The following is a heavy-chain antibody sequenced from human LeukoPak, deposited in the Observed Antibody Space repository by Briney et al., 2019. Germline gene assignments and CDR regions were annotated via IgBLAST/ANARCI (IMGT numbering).Heavy chain of an antibody. V-gene: IGHV4-34*01. J-gene: IGHJ6*02. CDR3: ARFPSGYCSSTSCYTGYYYYYGMDV. CDR2: INHSGST. D-gene: IGHD2-2*02. CDR1: GGSFSGYY. Sequence: SETLSLTCAVYGGSFSGYYWSWIRQPPGKGLEWIGEINHSGSTNYNPSLKSRVTISVDTSKNQFSLKLSSVTAADTAVYYCARFPSGYCSSTSCYTGYYYYYGMDVWGQGTTVTVSS.